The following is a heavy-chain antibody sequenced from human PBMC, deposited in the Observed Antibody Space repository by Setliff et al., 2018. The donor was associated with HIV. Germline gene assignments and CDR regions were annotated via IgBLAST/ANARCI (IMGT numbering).Heavy chain of an antibody. Sequence: PGGSLRLSCEASGFTFRDSYMSWIRQAPGKGLEWVSYISSGSSYTKYADSVNGRFTISRDNSVNTLFLQIISLRVEDTAVYYCARSSGWYYFDRWGQGTLVTVS. CDR3: ARSSGWYYFDR. V-gene: IGHV3-11*06. J-gene: IGHJ4*02. D-gene: IGHD6-19*01. CDR1: GFTFRDSY. CDR2: ISSGSSYT.